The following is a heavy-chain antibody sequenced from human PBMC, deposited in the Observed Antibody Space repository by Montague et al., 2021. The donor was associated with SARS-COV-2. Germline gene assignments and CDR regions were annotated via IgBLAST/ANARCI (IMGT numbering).Heavy chain of an antibody. CDR1: GGSISGYY. D-gene: IGHD2-15*01. Sequence: SETLSLTCTVYGGSISGYYWNWIRQPLGKGLEWIGYINPSGTTNYNPSLKSRVTISVDTSKNQFSLKLSSVTAADTAVYYCARGVVVVVHRDYPARRGWFDPWGQGTLVSVSS. CDR2: INPSGTT. V-gene: IGHV4-34*01. J-gene: IGHJ5*02. CDR3: ARGVVVVVHRDYPARRGWFDP.